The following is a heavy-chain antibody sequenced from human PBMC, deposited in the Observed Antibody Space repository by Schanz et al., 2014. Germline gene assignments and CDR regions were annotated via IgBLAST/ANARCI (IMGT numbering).Heavy chain of an antibody. CDR1: GASISFYD. V-gene: IGHV4-59*08. J-gene: IGHJ4*02. Sequence: QVQLQESGPGLVKPSETLSLTCTVSGASISFYDWNWIRQSPGKGLEWIGYIYHSGSPIYNPSLQSRVTISKDTPKNHFSLKRQSVTAADTAMYFCARQGDVYRLDYWGQGTLVTVTS. CDR3: ARQGDVYRLDY. D-gene: IGHD1-26*01. CDR2: IYHSGSP.